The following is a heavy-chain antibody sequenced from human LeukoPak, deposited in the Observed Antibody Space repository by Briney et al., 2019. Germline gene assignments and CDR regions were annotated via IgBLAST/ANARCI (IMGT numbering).Heavy chain of an antibody. V-gene: IGHV3-21*01. Sequence: PGGPLRLSCGPCGLPFSTYTMNGVPPAPGKALELVSSISSSSNYIYYADSVKGRFTISRDNAKNSLYLQMNSLRAEETAVYYCAREGTDAFDIWGQGTMVTVSS. CDR1: GLPFSTYT. CDR2: ISSSSNYI. CDR3: AREGTDAFDI. J-gene: IGHJ3*02.